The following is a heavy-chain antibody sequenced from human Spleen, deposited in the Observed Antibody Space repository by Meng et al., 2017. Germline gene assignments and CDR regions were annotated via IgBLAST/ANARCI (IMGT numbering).Heavy chain of an antibody. CDR3: AAAWELLPPGY. D-gene: IGHD1-26*01. CDR1: GFTISTYW. V-gene: IGHV3-74*02. Sequence: EVQLLESGGGLVQPGGALILSCVASGFTISTYWLHWVRQAPGKGLVWVSRTSRDGSDTVYADSVKGRFTMSRDNAKNTLYLQMNSLRAEDTAVYYCAAAWELLPPGYWGQGTLVTVSS. J-gene: IGHJ4*02. CDR2: TSRDGSDT.